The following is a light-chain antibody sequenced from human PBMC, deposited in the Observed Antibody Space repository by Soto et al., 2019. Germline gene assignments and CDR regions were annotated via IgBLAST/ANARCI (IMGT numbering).Light chain of an antibody. J-gene: IGLJ2*01. Sequence: QLVLTQSPSASASLGASVKLTCTLSSGHSNYAIAWHQQQSEKGPRYLMKLNSDGSHSKGDGIPDRFSGSSSGAERYLTISLLQSEDEADYYWQNWGSGIVVFGGGTKLTVL. CDR3: QNWGSGIVV. V-gene: IGLV4-69*01. CDR1: SGHSNYA. CDR2: LNSDGSH.